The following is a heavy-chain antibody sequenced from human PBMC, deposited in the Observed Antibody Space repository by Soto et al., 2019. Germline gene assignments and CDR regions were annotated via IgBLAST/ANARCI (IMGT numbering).Heavy chain of an antibody. CDR3: ATFIMGGTNY. V-gene: IGHV1-3*01. Sequence: ASVKVSWKASGYTFSAYGIHWERQAPGQRPEWVGWINAGNGDTKYSQRFQGRVTITRDTSATTSYMELSSLTSEDTAVYFCATFIMGGTNYWGQGALVTVSS. J-gene: IGHJ4*02. CDR2: INAGNGDT. CDR1: GYTFSAYG. D-gene: IGHD1-26*01.